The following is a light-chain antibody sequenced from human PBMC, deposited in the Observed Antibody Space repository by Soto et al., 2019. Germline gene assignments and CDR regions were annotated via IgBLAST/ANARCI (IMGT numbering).Light chain of an antibody. V-gene: IGLV2-18*02. CDR3: NSYTTGNTYV. CDR1: SSDVGSYNR. CDR2: EVS. Sequence: QSVLTQPPSVSGSPGQSVATSCSGTSSDVGSYNRVSWYQQPPGTAPKLMIYEVSNRPSGVPDRFSGSKSGNTASLTISGLQAEDEADYYCNSYTTGNTYVFGTGT. J-gene: IGLJ1*01.